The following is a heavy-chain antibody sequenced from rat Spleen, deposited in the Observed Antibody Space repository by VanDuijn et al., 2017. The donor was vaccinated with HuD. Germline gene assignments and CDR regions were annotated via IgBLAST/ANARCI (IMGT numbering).Heavy chain of an antibody. D-gene: IGHD1-4*01. Sequence: EVQLVESDGGLVQPGRSLKLSCAASGFTFSHYDMAWVRQAPKKGLEWVAYISYDGDTTYYRDSVKGRFTISRDNVLGTLHLQMDSLRSEDTATYYCTRHDYPGVTTNWFAHWGQGTLVTVSS. CDR3: TRHDYPGVTTNWFAH. CDR2: ISYDGDTT. J-gene: IGHJ3*01. V-gene: IGHV5-7*01. CDR1: GFTFSHYD.